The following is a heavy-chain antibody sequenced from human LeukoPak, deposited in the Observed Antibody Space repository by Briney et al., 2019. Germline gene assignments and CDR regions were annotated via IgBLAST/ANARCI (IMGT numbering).Heavy chain of an antibody. J-gene: IGHJ6*02. CDR2: INPNSGGT. V-gene: IGHV1-2*02. D-gene: IGHD6-13*01. Sequence: GASVKVSCKASGYTFTGYYMHRVRQAPGQGLEWMGWINPNSGGTNYAQKFQGRVTMTRDTSISTAYMELSRLRSDDTAVYYCARVPAADPGYYGMDVWGQGTTVTVSS. CDR3: ARVPAADPGYYGMDV. CDR1: GYTFTGYY.